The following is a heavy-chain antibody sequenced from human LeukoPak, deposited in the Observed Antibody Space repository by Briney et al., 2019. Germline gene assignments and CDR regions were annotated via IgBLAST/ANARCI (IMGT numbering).Heavy chain of an antibody. CDR1: GGSMNSYY. V-gene: IGHV4-59*01. D-gene: IGHD2-15*01. J-gene: IGHJ6*02. CDR3: ARHKATGGGSYYGMDV. CDR2: IFHSGNT. Sequence: SETLSLTCTVSGGSMNSYYWSWIRQPPGKGLEWIGHIFHSGNTNDNPSLKSRVTISVDPSKNQFSLGLRSVTAADTAVYYCARHKATGGGSYYGMDVWGQGTTVTVSS.